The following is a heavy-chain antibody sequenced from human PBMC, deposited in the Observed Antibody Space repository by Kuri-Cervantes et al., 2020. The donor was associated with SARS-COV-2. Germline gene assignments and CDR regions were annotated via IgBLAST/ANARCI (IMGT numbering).Heavy chain of an antibody. D-gene: IGHD2-21*02. CDR2: INNGGSTI. CDR3: ARGPIVVVTGISNWFDS. CDR1: GFTFSSYD. J-gene: IGHJ5*01. Sequence: GESLKISCAASGFTFSSYDMNWVRQAPGKGLEWVSHINNGGSTIHNADSVKGRFTISRDNAKNSLHLQMNSLRAEDTAVYYCARGPIVVVTGISNWFDSWGQGTLVTVSS. V-gene: IGHV3-48*03.